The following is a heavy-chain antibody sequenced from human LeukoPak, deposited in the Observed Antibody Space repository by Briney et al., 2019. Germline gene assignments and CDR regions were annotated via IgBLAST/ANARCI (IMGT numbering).Heavy chain of an antibody. CDR3: ARDGPYNSGSFFDY. V-gene: IGHV4-39*07. D-gene: IGHD3-10*01. Sequence: SETLSLTCIVSGGSITTSDNYWGWIRQPPGKGLEWIGAVHNSGSTYYNPSLKSRVTMSIDRSTNRFSLKLSSVTAADTAVYYCARDGPYNSGSFFDYWGQGALVTVSS. J-gene: IGHJ4*02. CDR1: GGSITTSDNY. CDR2: VHNSGST.